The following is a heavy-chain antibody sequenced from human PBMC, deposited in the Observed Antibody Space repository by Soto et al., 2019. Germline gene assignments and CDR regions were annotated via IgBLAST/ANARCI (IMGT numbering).Heavy chain of an antibody. CDR2: ISWDGGST. D-gene: IGHD6-13*01. Sequence: EVQLVESGGVVVQPGGSLRLSCAASGFTFDDYTIHWVRQAPGKGLEWVSLISWDGGSTYYADSVKGRFTISRDNSKNSLYLQMNSLRTEDTALYYCAKDLLAAAGPLDYWGQGTLVTVSS. CDR3: AKDLLAAAGPLDY. CDR1: GFTFDDYT. J-gene: IGHJ4*02. V-gene: IGHV3-43*01.